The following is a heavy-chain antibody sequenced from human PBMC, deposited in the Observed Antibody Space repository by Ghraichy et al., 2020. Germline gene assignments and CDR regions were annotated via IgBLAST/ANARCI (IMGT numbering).Heavy chain of an antibody. J-gene: IGHJ5*02. D-gene: IGHD2-15*01. V-gene: IGHV4-59*01. CDR2: IYYSGST. CDR1: GGSISSYY. Sequence: GSLRLSCTVSGGSISSYYWSWIRQPPGKGLEWIGYIYYSGSTNYNPSLKSRVTISVDTSKNQFSLKLSSVTAADTAVYYCARKYCSGGSCYTNWFDPWGQGTLVTVSS. CDR3: ARKYCSGGSCYTNWFDP.